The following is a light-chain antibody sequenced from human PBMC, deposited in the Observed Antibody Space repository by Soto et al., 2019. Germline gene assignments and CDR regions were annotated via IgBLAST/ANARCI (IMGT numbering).Light chain of an antibody. V-gene: IGKV3-15*01. CDR2: FAS. Sequence: IVMTQSPATLSVSPGEKATLSCRASQRVSNNLAWYQQKPGQAPRLLIYFASTRATGIPARFSGSGSGTEFSLTISNLQSEDFAVYYCQQYNKWPLTFGGGNKVETK. J-gene: IGKJ4*01. CDR1: QRVSNN. CDR3: QQYNKWPLT.